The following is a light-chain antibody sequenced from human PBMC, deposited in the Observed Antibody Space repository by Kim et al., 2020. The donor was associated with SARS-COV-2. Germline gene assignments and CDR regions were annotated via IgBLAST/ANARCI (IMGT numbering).Light chain of an antibody. Sequence: QPALTQSSSASASLGSSVKLTCTLSSGHSSYIIAWHQQQPGKAPRYLMKLEGSGSYNKGGGVPDRFSGSSSGADRYLTISNLQSEDEADYYCETWDSNTWVFGGGTQLTVL. CDR2: LEGSGSY. CDR3: ETWDSNTWV. J-gene: IGLJ3*02. V-gene: IGLV4-60*03. CDR1: SGHSSYI.